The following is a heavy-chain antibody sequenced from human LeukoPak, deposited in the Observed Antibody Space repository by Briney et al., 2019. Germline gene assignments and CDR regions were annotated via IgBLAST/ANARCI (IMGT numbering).Heavy chain of an antibody. D-gene: IGHD1-7*01. Sequence: PSQTPSLTCTVSGGSISSGGYYWSWIRQHPGKGLEWIGYIYYSGSTYYNPSLKSRVTISVDTSKNQFSPKLSSVTAADTAVYYCARDFLNSYFDYWGQGTLVTVSS. CDR3: ARDFLNSYFDY. CDR1: GGSISSGGYY. CDR2: IYYSGST. V-gene: IGHV4-31*03. J-gene: IGHJ4*02.